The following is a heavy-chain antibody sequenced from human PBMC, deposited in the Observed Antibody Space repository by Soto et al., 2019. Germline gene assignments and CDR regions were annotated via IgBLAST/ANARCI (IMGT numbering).Heavy chain of an antibody. CDR3: ARGLHTIIRGPYYYYYYYMDV. V-gene: IGHV4-34*01. Sequence: QVQLQQWGAGLLKPSETLSLTCAVYGGSFSGYYWCWIRQPPGKGLEWIGEINHSGSTNYNPSLKSRVTISVDTSKNQFSLKLSSVTAADTAVYYCARGLHTIIRGPYYYYYYYMDVWGKGTTVTVSS. CDR1: GGSFSGYY. CDR2: INHSGST. D-gene: IGHD5-12*01. J-gene: IGHJ6*03.